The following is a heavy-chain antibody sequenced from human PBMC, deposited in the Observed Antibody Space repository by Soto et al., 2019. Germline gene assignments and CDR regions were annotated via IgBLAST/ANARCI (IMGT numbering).Heavy chain of an antibody. J-gene: IGHJ5*02. CDR2: IVVGSGNT. Sequence: ASVKVSCKASGFTFTSSAMQWVRQARGQRLEWIGWIVVGSGNTNYAQKFQERVTITRDMSTSTAYMELSSLRSEDTAVYYCAAAELRYFDWLQPWGQGTLVTVSS. CDR3: AAAELRYFDWLQP. D-gene: IGHD3-9*01. V-gene: IGHV1-58*02. CDR1: GFTFTSSA.